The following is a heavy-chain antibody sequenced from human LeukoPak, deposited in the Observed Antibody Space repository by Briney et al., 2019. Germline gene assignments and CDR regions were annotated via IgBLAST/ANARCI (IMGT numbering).Heavy chain of an antibody. CDR1: GFTFSTYG. J-gene: IGHJ6*03. V-gene: IGHV3-30*02. CDR2: IRYDGSNK. Sequence: PGGSLRLSCAASGFTFSTYGMHWVRQAPGKGLEWVAFIRYDGSNKYADSVKGRFTISRDNSKNTLFLQMNSLRAEDTAVHYCAKDGGTHGEYYSYYMDVWGKGTTVTVSS. D-gene: IGHD2-15*01. CDR3: AKDGGTHGEYYSYYMDV.